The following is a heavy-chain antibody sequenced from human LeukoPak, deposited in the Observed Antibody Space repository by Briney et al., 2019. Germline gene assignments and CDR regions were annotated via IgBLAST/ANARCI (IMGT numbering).Heavy chain of an antibody. D-gene: IGHD3-10*02. Sequence: GGSLRLSCAASGFTFDDFTMHWVRQTPGRGLEWVSLITWDSGSTYYADSVKGRFTISRDNAKNSLYLQMNSLRAEDTAVYYCAELGITMIGGVWGKGTTVTISS. CDR2: ITWDSGST. V-gene: IGHV3-43*01. CDR3: AELGITMIGGV. CDR1: GFTFDDFT. J-gene: IGHJ6*04.